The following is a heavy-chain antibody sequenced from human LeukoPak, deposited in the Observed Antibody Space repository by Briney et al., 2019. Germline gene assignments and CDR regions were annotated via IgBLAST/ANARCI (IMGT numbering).Heavy chain of an antibody. D-gene: IGHD6-13*01. CDR1: GFAFSSYS. V-gene: IGHV3-21*01. CDR3: AAGDGGGDY. J-gene: IGHJ4*02. Sequence: GGSLRLSCVASGFAFSSYSMNWVRQAPGKGLGWVSSISSGSSYIYYADSLKGRFTISRDNAKNSLYLQMNSLRAEDTAVYYCAAGDGGGDYWGQGTLVTLSS. CDR2: ISSGSSYI.